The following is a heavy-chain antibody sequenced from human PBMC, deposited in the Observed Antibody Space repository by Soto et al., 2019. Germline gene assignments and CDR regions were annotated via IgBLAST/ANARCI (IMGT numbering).Heavy chain of an antibody. CDR1: GFTFSSSA. Sequence: PGGSLRLSCTASGFTFSSSAMTWVRQAPGKGLEWVSAISGGDGSPSYADSVKGRFTISRDNSKNTLYLHMNSLRADDTAAYYCAKWHTYNYDSLAFSGFDSSLEGRVVEDAPSGIDVPDPVQALLW. D-gene: IGHD3-16*01. J-gene: IGHJ2*01. V-gene: IGHV3-23*01. CDR3: AKWHTYNYDSLAFSGFDSSLEGRVVEDAPSGIDVPDPVQALL. CDR2: ISGGDGSP.